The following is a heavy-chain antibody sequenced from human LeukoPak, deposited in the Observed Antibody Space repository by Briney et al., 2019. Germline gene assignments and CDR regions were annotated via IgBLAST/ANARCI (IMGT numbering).Heavy chain of an antibody. CDR2: IYHSGST. CDR1: GYSISSGYY. D-gene: IGHD6-19*01. Sequence: ESSETLSLTCAVSGYSISSGYYWGWIRQPPGKGLEWIGNIYHSGSTYYNPSRKSRVTISVDPSKNQFSLKVSSVTAEDTAVYYCAREIIGVPGTFDYWGRGTLVTVSS. V-gene: IGHV4-38-2*02. CDR3: AREIIGVPGTFDY. J-gene: IGHJ4*02.